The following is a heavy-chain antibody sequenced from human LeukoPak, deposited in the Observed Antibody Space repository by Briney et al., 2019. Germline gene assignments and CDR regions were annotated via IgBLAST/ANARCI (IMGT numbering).Heavy chain of an antibody. J-gene: IGHJ3*02. CDR2: MNPNSGNT. V-gene: IGHV1-8*01. Sequence: ASVKVSCKASGYTFTSYDINWVRQATGQGLEWMGWMNPNSGNTGYAQKFQGRVTMTRNTSISTAYMELSSLRSEDTAVYYCARGVRGVNPDAFDIRGQGTMVTVSS. CDR3: ARGVRGVNPDAFDI. CDR1: GYTFTSYD. D-gene: IGHD3-10*01.